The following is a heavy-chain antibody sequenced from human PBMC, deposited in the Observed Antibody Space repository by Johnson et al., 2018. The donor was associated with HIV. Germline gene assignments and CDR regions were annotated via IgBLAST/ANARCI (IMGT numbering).Heavy chain of an antibody. Sequence: QVQLVESGGGVVQPGRSLRLSCAASGFSFSSYAMHWVRQAPGKGLAWVAAMSHDGSDNYYADSVKGRFSISRDNSKNTLYLQMNSLRAEDTAVYYCAKCIWGSSLIDVFDIWGQGTTVIVSS. D-gene: IGHD3-16*01. J-gene: IGHJ3*02. CDR3: AKCIWGSSLIDVFDI. CDR1: GFSFSSYA. CDR2: MSHDGSDN. V-gene: IGHV3-30*18.